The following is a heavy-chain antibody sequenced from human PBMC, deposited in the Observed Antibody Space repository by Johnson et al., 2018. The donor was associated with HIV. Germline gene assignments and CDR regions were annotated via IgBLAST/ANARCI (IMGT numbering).Heavy chain of an antibody. CDR2: INWNGGST. V-gene: IGHV3-74*01. Sequence: VQLVESGGGLVQPGGSLRLSCVASGISFSSYWMHWVRQAPGKGLEWVSGINWNGGSTGYADSVKGRFTISRDNAKNTLYLQMNSLRAEDTAVYYCAKDRNYDILSIWGQGTVVTVSS. CDR3: AKDRNYDILSI. D-gene: IGHD3-9*01. J-gene: IGHJ3*02. CDR1: GISFSSYW.